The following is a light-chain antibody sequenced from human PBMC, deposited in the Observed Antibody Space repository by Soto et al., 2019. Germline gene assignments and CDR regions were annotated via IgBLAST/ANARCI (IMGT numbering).Light chain of an antibody. CDR2: GAS. V-gene: IGKV3-15*01. J-gene: IGKJ2*01. CDR3: QQYTKWYT. CDR1: QSVSSN. Sequence: IVMTQSPATLSVSPGERATLSCRASQSVSSNLAWYQQKPGQAPRLLIYGASTRATGIPARFSGSGSGTEFTLTIRSLESEDFAVYYCQQYTKWYTFGQGTKLEIK.